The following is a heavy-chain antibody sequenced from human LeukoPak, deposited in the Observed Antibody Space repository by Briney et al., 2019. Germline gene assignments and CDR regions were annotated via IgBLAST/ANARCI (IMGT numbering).Heavy chain of an antibody. V-gene: IGHV3-48*03. Sequence: GGSLRLSCAASGFTFSSYEMNWVRQAPGQGLEWVAYIGSSGSTVYYADSVKGRFTISRDNAKSSLFLQMNSLRAEDTADYYCAREKFYDNSGFDYWGQGTLVTVSS. CDR2: IGSSGSTV. CDR1: GFTFSSYE. J-gene: IGHJ4*02. D-gene: IGHD3-22*01. CDR3: AREKFYDNSGFDY.